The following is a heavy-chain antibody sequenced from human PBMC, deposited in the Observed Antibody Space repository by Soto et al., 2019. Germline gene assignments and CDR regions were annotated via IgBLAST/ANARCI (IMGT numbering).Heavy chain of an antibody. CDR1: GFTVSNNY. D-gene: IGHD3-10*01. CDR2: IYSGGYT. J-gene: IGHJ4*02. CDR3: APHPGGGGY. Sequence: EVQLVESGGGLIQPGGSLRLSCAVSGFTVSNNYMSWVRQAPGKGLEGVSVIYSGGYTAYGDSVKGRFTISRDNSKNTLYPQKKSLRAPAPGVFFCAPHPGGGGYWGQGTLVTVSS. V-gene: IGHV3-53*01.